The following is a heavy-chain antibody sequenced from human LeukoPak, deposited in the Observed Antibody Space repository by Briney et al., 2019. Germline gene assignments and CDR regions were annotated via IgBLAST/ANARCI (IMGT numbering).Heavy chain of an antibody. CDR2: IKEDGSEK. Sequence: PGGSLRLSCAASGFTFSSYWMSWVRQAPGKGLEWVANIKEDGSEKYYVDSVKGRFTISRDNAKSSVHLQMNSLRAEDTAVYYCARDFWSGYHATGDYWGQGTLVTVSS. CDR3: ARDFWSGYHATGDY. J-gene: IGHJ4*02. CDR1: GFTFSSYW. V-gene: IGHV3-7*01. D-gene: IGHD3-3*01.